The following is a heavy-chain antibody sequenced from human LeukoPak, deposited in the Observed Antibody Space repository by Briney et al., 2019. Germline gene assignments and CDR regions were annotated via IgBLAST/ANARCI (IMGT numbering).Heavy chain of an antibody. Sequence: SETLSLTCAVYGGSFSDYYWSWIRQPPGKGLEWIGEINHSGSTNYNPSLKSRVTISVDTSKNQFSLKLSSVTAADTAVYYCARGRVTYYYDSSGYYHGVWGQGTLVTVSS. D-gene: IGHD3-22*01. J-gene: IGHJ4*02. CDR1: GGSFSDYY. CDR2: INHSGST. CDR3: ARGRVTYYYDSSGYYHGV. V-gene: IGHV4-34*01.